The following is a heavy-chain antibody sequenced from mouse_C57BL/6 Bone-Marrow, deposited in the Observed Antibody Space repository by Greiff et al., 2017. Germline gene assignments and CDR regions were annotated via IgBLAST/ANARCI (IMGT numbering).Heavy chain of an antibody. J-gene: IGHJ3*01. CDR2: IDPSDSYT. D-gene: IGHD1-1*01. CDR1: GYTFTSYW. CDR3: ARREYYYGSSPWFAY. V-gene: IGHV1-69*01. Sequence: VQLQQSGAELVMPGASVKLSCKASGYTFTSYWMHWVKQRPGQGLEWIGEIDPSDSYTNYNQKFKGKSTLTVDKSSSTAYMQLSSLTSEDSAVYYCARREYYYGSSPWFAYWGQGTLVTVSA.